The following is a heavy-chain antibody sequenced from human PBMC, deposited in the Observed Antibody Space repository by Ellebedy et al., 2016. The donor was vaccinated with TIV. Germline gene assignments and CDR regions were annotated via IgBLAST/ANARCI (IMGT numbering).Heavy chain of an antibody. V-gene: IGHV4-34*01. J-gene: IGHJ4*02. D-gene: IGHD3-22*01. CDR1: IGSFSGYY. CDR3: ARGRRYYDTSGYYLDY. CDR2: INHSGST. Sequence: SETLSLTXAVYIGSFSGYYWSWIRQPPGKGLEWIGEINHSGSTNYNPSLRSRVTISVDTSKNQFSLKLSSVTAADTAVYYCARGRRYYDTSGYYLDYWGRGTLVTVSS.